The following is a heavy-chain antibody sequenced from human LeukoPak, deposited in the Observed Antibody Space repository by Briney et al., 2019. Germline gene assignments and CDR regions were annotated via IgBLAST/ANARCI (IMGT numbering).Heavy chain of an antibody. CDR3: ARDGDYGDYDAFDI. Sequence: ASVKVSFKASGYTFTGYYMHWVRQAPGQGLEWMGWINPNSGGTNYAQKFQGRVTMTRDTSISTAYMELSRLRSDDTAVYYCARDGDYGDYDAFDIWGQGTMVTVSS. J-gene: IGHJ3*02. V-gene: IGHV1-2*02. D-gene: IGHD4-17*01. CDR1: GYTFTGYY. CDR2: INPNSGGT.